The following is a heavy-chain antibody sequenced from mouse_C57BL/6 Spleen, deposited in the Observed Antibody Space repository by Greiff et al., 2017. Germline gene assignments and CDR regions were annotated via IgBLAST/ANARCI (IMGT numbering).Heavy chain of an antibody. D-gene: IGHD3-3*01. CDR2: ILPGSGST. J-gene: IGHJ1*03. V-gene: IGHV1-9*01. Sequence: QVQLQQSGAELMKPGASVKLSCKATGYTFTGYWIEWVKQRPGHGLEWIGEILPGSGSTNYNEKFKGKATFTADTSSNTAYMQRSSLTTEDSAIYYCARGRSWGRGLYWYFDVWGTGTTVTVSS. CDR3: ARGRSWGRGLYWYFDV. CDR1: GYTFTGYW.